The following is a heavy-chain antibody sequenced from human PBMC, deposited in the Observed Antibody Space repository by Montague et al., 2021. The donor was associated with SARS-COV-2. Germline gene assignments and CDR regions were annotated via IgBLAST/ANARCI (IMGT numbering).Heavy chain of an antibody. V-gene: IGHV3-74*01. J-gene: IGHJ6*02. CDR1: GFTFSSYW. D-gene: IGHD2-15*01. CDR2: INSDGSST. Sequence: SLSLSWSASGFTFSSYWMHWVRQAPGKGLVWVSRINSDGSSTSYADSVKGRFTISRDNAKNTLYLQMNSLRAKDTAVYYCARSVRQIVVVVAATVENMDVWGQGTTVTASS. CDR3: ARSVRQIVVVVAATVENMDV.